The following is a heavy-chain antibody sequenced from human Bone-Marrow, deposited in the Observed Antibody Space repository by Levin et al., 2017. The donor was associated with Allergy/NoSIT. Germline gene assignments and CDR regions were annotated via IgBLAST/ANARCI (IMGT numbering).Heavy chain of an antibody. Sequence: PSETLSLTCSVSGGSVSSRAHHWAWIRQPPGKALEWIGSISFNGRTFYNPPLESRLTISVDTSKNQFSLKVTSVTAADTAVFYCVAGSGYQDFWGQGILITVSS. J-gene: IGHJ4*02. CDR1: GGSVSSRAHH. CDR2: ISFNGRT. CDR3: VAGSGYQDF. D-gene: IGHD6-19*01. V-gene: IGHV4-39*01.